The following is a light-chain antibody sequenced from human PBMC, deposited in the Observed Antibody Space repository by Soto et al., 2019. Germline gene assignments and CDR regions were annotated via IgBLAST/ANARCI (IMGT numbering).Light chain of an antibody. Sequence: DIQMTQSPSSLSASVGDRVTITCRASQSISSYLNWYQQKPGKAPKLLIYAASSLQSGVPSRFSGSGSGTDFTLTISSLQPEDFVTYYCQQLKSSPFTFGPGTKVGI. CDR3: QQLKSSPFT. J-gene: IGKJ3*01. CDR2: AAS. V-gene: IGKV1-39*01. CDR1: QSISSY.